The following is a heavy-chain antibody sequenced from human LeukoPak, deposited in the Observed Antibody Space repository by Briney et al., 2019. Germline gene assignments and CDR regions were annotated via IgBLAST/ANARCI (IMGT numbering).Heavy chain of an antibody. D-gene: IGHD2/OR15-2a*01. CDR3: AKVVIRDFDY. Sequence: GGSLRLSCAPSGFTFSSYAMSWVRQAPGRGLEWVSAISGSGGSTYYADSVKGLFTISRDNSKNTLYLQMNSLRAEDTAVYYCAKVVIRDFDYWGQGTLVTVSS. V-gene: IGHV3-23*01. J-gene: IGHJ4*02. CDR1: GFTFSSYA. CDR2: ISGSGGST.